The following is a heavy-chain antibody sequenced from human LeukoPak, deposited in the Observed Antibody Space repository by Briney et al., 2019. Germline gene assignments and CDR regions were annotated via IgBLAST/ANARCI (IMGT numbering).Heavy chain of an antibody. CDR1: GGTFSSFA. D-gene: IGHD6-13*01. CDR3: ARPAVLSSSWFPGAFDI. CDR2: IIPIFGTA. Sequence: GASVKVSCKASGGTFSSFAINWVRQAPGQGLEWMGEIIPIFGTADYAHKFQGRVTITADKSTSTAYLELTSLRSEDTAVYYCARPAVLSSSWFPGAFDIWGRGTMVIVSS. J-gene: IGHJ3*02. V-gene: IGHV1-69*06.